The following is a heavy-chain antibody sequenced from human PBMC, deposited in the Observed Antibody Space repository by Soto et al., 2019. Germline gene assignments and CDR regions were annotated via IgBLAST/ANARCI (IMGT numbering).Heavy chain of an antibody. CDR1: GGSISSGGYY. V-gene: IGHV4-31*03. Sequence: QVQLQESDPGLVKPSQTLSLTCTVSGGSISSGGYYWSWIRQHPGKGLEWIGYIYYSGSTYYNPSLRSRVTISVDTSKTEFSLQLSSVTAADTAVYYGAGTTYSYGSLCFDYWGPGTLVTVSS. CDR2: IYYSGST. J-gene: IGHJ4*02. D-gene: IGHD5-18*01. CDR3: AGTTYSYGSLCFDY.